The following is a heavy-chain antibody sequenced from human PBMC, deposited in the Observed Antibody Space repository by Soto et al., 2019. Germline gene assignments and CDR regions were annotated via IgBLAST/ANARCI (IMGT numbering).Heavy chain of an antibody. J-gene: IGHJ4*02. CDR2: INHSGST. CDR1: GGSFSGYY. D-gene: IGHD4-17*01. Sequence: SETLSLTCAVYGGSFSGYYWSWIRQPPGKGLEWIGEINHSGSTNYNPSLKSRVTISVDTSKNQFSLKLSSVTAADTAVYYCARARRRPSTTATTAVDGGLDYWGQGTLVTVSS. V-gene: IGHV4-34*01. CDR3: ARARRRPSTTATTAVDGGLDY.